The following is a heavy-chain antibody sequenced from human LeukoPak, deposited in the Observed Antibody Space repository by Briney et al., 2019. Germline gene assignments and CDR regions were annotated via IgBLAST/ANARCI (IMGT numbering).Heavy chain of an antibody. Sequence: PSETLALTCTVSGYSISSGYYWGWIRQPPGKGLEWIGSIYHSGSTYYNPSLKSRVTISVDTSKSQFSLKLSSVTAADTAVYYCARVEMATIRNIDYWGQGTLVTVSS. CDR1: GYSISSGYY. J-gene: IGHJ4*02. V-gene: IGHV4-38-2*02. D-gene: IGHD5-24*01. CDR3: ARVEMATIRNIDY. CDR2: IYHSGST.